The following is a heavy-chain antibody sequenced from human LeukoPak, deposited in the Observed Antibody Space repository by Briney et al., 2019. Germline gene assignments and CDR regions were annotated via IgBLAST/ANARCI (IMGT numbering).Heavy chain of an antibody. CDR3: ARALYCSGGSCYSP. V-gene: IGHV4-30-4*01. CDR1: GGSISSGDYY. Sequence: SETLSLTCTVSGGSISSGDYYWSWIRQPPGKGLEWIGYIYYSGSTYYNPSLKSRVTISVDTSKNQFSLKLSSVTAADTAVYYCARALYCSGGSCYSPWGQGTLVTVSS. D-gene: IGHD2-15*01. J-gene: IGHJ4*02. CDR2: IYYSGST.